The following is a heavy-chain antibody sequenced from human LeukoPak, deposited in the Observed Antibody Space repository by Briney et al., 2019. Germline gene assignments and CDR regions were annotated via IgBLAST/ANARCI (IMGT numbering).Heavy chain of an antibody. CDR1: GFTFRSYE. CDR3: ARDDAMGATIDY. J-gene: IGHJ4*02. D-gene: IGHD1-26*01. CDR2: ISSSGSTI. Sequence: PGGSLRLSCAASGFTFRSYEMNWVRQAPGKGLEWVSYISSSGSTIYYADSVKGRFTISRENAKNSLYLQKNSLRAEDTAVYYCARDDAMGATIDYWGQGTLVTVSS. V-gene: IGHV3-48*03.